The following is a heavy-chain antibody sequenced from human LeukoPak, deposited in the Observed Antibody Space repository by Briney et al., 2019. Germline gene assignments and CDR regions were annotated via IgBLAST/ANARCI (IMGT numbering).Heavy chain of an antibody. CDR3: ARDRDCSGGSCPAVFDY. J-gene: IGHJ4*02. V-gene: IGHV1-46*01. D-gene: IGHD2-15*01. CDR1: GYTFTSYY. Sequence: ASVKVSCKASGYTFTSYYMHWVRQAPGQGLEWMGIINPSGGSTSYAQKFQGRVTMTRDTSTSTVYMELSSLRSEDTAVYYCARDRDCSGGSCPAVFDYWGQGTLVTVSS. CDR2: INPSGGST.